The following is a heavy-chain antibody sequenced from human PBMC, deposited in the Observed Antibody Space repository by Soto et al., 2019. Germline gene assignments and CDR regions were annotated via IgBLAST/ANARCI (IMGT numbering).Heavy chain of an antibody. CDR2: ISGSGGST. CDR3: AKDLFHSSFFPILMNY. J-gene: IGHJ4*02. CDR1: GFTFSSYA. D-gene: IGHD3-16*01. V-gene: IGHV3-23*01. Sequence: GGSLRLSCAASGFTFSSYAMSWVRQAPGKGLEWVSAISGSGGSTYYADSVKGRFTISRDNSKNTLYLQMNSLRAEDTAVYYCAKDLFHSSFFPILMNYWGQGTLVTVSS.